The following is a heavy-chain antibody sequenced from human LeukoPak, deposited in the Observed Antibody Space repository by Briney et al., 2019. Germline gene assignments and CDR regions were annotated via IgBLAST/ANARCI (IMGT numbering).Heavy chain of an antibody. CDR1: GFTFSSYG. V-gene: IGHV3-30*02. CDR3: AKIRLGLEWSSGTYFDY. Sequence: GGSLRLFCAASGFTFSSYGMHWVRQAPGKGLEWVAFIRYDGSNKYYADSVKGRFTISRDNSKNTLYLQMNSLRAEDTAVYYCAKIRLGLEWSSGTYFDYWGQGTLVTVSS. D-gene: IGHD3-3*01. J-gene: IGHJ4*02. CDR2: IRYDGSNK.